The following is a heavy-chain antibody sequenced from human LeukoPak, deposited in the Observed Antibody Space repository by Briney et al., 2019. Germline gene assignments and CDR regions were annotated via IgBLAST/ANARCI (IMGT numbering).Heavy chain of an antibody. CDR1: GFTFSSYT. D-gene: IGHD2-2*01. Sequence: GRSLRLSCAASGFTFSSYTMNWVRHPPGRGREWVSFISGSSSYIYYADSGKGRFTISRDNAKNSLELQMSSLRAEDTAVYYCARDKVGSTVVVPAFDYWGQGTLVTVSS. V-gene: IGHV3-21*01. CDR3: ARDKVGSTVVVPAFDY. J-gene: IGHJ4*02. CDR2: ISGSSSYI.